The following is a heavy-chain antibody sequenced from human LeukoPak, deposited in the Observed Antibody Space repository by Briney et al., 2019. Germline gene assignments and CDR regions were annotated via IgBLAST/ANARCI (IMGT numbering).Heavy chain of an antibody. D-gene: IGHD2/OR15-2a*01. V-gene: IGHV3-7*01. Sequence: PGGSLRLSCAGSGFTIGSYWMSWVRQAPGKGLEWVANIRQDGSEKYYVDPVKGRLTISRDNAKNSLYLQMNSLRAEDTGIYYCARAGYYGDDAFDLWDQGTMVTVSS. CDR2: IRQDGSEK. CDR3: ARAGYYGDDAFDL. J-gene: IGHJ3*01. CDR1: GFTIGSYW.